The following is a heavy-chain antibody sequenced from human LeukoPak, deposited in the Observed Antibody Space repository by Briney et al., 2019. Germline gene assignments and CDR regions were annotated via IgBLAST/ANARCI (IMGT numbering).Heavy chain of an antibody. V-gene: IGHV3-30-3*01. CDR2: ISYDGSNK. CDR3: ARVLYSGSYVYYYYGMDV. CDR1: GFTFSSYA. D-gene: IGHD1-26*01. Sequence: GGSLRLSCAASGFTFSSYAMHWVRQAPGKELEWVAVISYDGSNKYYADSVKGRFTISRDNSKNTLYLQMNSLRAEDTAVYYCARVLYSGSYVYYYYGMDVWGQGTTVTVSS. J-gene: IGHJ6*02.